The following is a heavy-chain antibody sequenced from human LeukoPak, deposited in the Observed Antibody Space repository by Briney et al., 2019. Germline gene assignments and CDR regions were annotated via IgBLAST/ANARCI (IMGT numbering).Heavy chain of an antibody. CDR1: GYTFTSNY. V-gene: IGHV1-46*01. Sequence: ASVKVSCKASGYTFTSNYIHWVRQAPGQGLEWMGMIYPRDGSASYAQKFQGRVTVTRDTSTSTVHMELSGPRSEDTAVYYCARDQEGFDYWGQGTLVTVSS. CDR3: ARDQEGFDY. J-gene: IGHJ4*02. CDR2: IYPRDGSA.